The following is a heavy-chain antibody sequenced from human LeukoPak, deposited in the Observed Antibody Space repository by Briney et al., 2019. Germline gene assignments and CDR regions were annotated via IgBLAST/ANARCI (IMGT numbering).Heavy chain of an antibody. Sequence: GASVKVSCKASGYTFTGYYMHWVRQAPGQGLEWMGWINPNSGGTNYAQKFQGRVTMTRDTSISTAYMELSRLRSDDTAVYYCARTTLLYFDWSPDAFDIWGQGTMVTVSS. D-gene: IGHD3-9*01. CDR1: GYTFTGYY. V-gene: IGHV1-2*02. CDR3: ARTTLLYFDWSPDAFDI. CDR2: INPNSGGT. J-gene: IGHJ3*02.